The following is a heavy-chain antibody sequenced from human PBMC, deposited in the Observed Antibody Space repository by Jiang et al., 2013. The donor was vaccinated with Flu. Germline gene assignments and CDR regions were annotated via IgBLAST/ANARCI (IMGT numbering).Heavy chain of an antibody. CDR2: IYPGDSDT. D-gene: IGHD3-10*01. Sequence: GAEVKKPGESLKISCKGSGYSFTSYWIGWVRQMPGKGLEWMGIIYPGDSDTRYSPSFQGQVTISADKSISTAYLQWSSLKASDTAMYYCARRGSYYGSGSSLFGYWGQGTLVTVSS. CDR3: ARRGSYYGSGSSLFGY. CDR1: GYSFTSYW. V-gene: IGHV5-51*01. J-gene: IGHJ4*02.